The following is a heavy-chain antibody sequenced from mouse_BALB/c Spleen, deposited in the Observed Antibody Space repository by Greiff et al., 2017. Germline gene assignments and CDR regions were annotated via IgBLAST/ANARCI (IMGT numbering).Heavy chain of an antibody. V-gene: IGHV2-9*02. D-gene: IGHD2-4*01. CDR3: ARPYDYDGAWLAY. CDR2: IWAGGST. Sequence: VQVVESGPGLVAPSQSLSITCTVSGFSLTSYGVHWVRQPPGKGLEWLGVIWAGGSTNYNSALMSRLSISKDNSKSQVFLKMNSLQTDDTAMYYCARPYDYDGAWLAYWGQGTLVTVSA. J-gene: IGHJ3*01. CDR1: GFSLTSYG.